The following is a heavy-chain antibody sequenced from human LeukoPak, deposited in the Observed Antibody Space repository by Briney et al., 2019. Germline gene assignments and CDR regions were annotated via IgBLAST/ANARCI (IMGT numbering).Heavy chain of an antibody. CDR1: GGSFSDYY. D-gene: IGHD2-2*01. V-gene: IGHV4-34*01. CDR2: INHSGST. J-gene: IGHJ4*02. Sequence: SETLSLTCAVHGGSFSDYYWSWIRQPPGKGLEWIGEINHSGSTNYNPPLKGRVTMSVDTSKNQFSLELSSVTAADTAVYYCARAGYCGSTSCFDPDREYFDYWGQGTLVTVSS. CDR3: ARAGYCGSTSCFDPDREYFDY.